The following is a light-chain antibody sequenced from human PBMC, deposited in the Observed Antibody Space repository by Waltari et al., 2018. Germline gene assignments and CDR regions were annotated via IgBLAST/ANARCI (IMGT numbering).Light chain of an antibody. CDR1: QDISNY. CDR3: QQYDNLPV. J-gene: IGKJ3*01. V-gene: IGKV1-33*01. Sequence: DIQMTQSPSSLSASVVDRVTITCQASQDISNYLNWYQQKPGKAPKLLIYDASNLETGVPSRFSGSGSGTDFTFTISSLQPEDIATYYCQQYDNLPVFGPGTKVDIK. CDR2: DAS.